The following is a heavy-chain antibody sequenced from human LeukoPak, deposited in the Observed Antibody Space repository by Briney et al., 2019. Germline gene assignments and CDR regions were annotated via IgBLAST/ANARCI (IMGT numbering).Heavy chain of an antibody. CDR2: FYYSGST. CDR1: GGSISGYY. D-gene: IGHD6-19*01. V-gene: IGHV4-59*01. J-gene: IGHJ4*02. CDR3: AGGSGWLIDY. Sequence: SETLSLTCTVSGGSISGYYWNWMRQPPGKGLEWIGYFYYSGSTNYNPSLRSRVTILLDTSKNQFSLKLSSVTAADTAVYYCAGGSGWLIDYWGQGTPVTVSP.